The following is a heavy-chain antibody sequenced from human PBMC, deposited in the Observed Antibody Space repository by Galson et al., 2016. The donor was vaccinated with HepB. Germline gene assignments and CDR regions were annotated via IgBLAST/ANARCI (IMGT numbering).Heavy chain of an antibody. CDR2: IYPGDSDT. J-gene: IGHJ6*02. Sequence: QSGAEVKKPGESLKISCKGSGYSFTSYWIGWVRQMPGKGLEWMGIIYPGDSDTRYSPSFQGQVTISADKSIRTAYLQWSSLKASDTAMYYWARHESERLQNSSSSVHYYYGMDVWGQGTTVTVSS. CDR1: GYSFTSYW. D-gene: IGHD6-6*01. CDR3: ARHESERLQNSSSSVHYYYGMDV. V-gene: IGHV5-51*01.